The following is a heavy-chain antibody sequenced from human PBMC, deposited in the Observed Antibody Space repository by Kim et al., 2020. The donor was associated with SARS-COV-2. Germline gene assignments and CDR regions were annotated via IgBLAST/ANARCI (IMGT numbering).Heavy chain of an antibody. CDR2: INTNTGNP. D-gene: IGHD2-15*01. CDR3: ARDPGRLIAMRPVVETLFDP. V-gene: IGHV7-4-1*02. CDR1: GYTFTSYA. Sequence: ASVKVSCKASGYTFTSYAMNWVRQAPGQGLEWMGWINTNTGNPTYAQGFTGRFVFSLDTSVSTAYLQISSLKAEDTAVYYCARDPGRLIAMRPVVETLFDPWGQGTLVTVSS. J-gene: IGHJ5*02.